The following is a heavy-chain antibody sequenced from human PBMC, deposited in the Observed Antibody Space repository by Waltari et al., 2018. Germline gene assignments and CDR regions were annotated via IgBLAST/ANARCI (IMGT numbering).Heavy chain of an antibody. Sequence: EVQLVEAGGGLVQPGGSLRLSCEASGFTFSNYWMHWVRQAPGEGPIWVARINSDGSSTRYSDSVKGRFTISRDSAKNTVFLQMNSLRAEDTAVYYCARAILITFGGGSAFDVWGQGTMVTVSS. CDR1: GFTFSNYW. D-gene: IGHD3-16*01. V-gene: IGHV3-74*01. J-gene: IGHJ3*01. CDR2: INSDGSST. CDR3: ARAILITFGGGSAFDV.